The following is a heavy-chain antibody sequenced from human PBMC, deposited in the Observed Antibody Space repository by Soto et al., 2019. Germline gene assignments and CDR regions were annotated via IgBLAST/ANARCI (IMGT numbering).Heavy chain of an antibody. Sequence: QVQLVQSGAEVKKPGASVTVSCRSSGDTFNDYYIHWVRQAPGQGLEWMGWINPNGGVTKYAQKFQGWASMTRETSISTVYMHLSRLRSDDTAVYYCARESGGATATLDYSYFYMDVWGTGTAVTVSS. CDR2: INPNGGVT. CDR3: ARESGGATATLDYSYFYMDV. J-gene: IGHJ6*03. V-gene: IGHV1-2*04. CDR1: GDTFNDYY. D-gene: IGHD5-12*01.